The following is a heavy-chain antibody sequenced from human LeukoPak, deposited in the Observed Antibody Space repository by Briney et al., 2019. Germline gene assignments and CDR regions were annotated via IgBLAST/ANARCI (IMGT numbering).Heavy chain of an antibody. V-gene: IGHV3-23*01. D-gene: IGHD6-19*01. Sequence: PGGSLRLSCAASGFTFSSYAMSWVRQAPGKGLEWVSAISGSGGSTYYADSVKGRFTISRDNSKNTLYLQMNSLRAEDTAVYYYAKVGDSSGWIGGGYWGQGTLVTVSS. CDR2: ISGSGGST. CDR1: GFTFSSYA. J-gene: IGHJ4*02. CDR3: AKVGDSSGWIGGGY.